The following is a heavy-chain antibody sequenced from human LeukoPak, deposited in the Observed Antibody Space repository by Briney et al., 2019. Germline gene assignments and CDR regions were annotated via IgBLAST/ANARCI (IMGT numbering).Heavy chain of an antibody. V-gene: IGHV1-2*02. CDR1: GYTLSVYY. D-gene: IGHD2-2*01. CDR2: INPNTGDT. CDR3: ARIGYCSSTSCHFLDY. J-gene: IGHJ4*02. Sequence: ASVNVSCKASGYTLSVYYLQWVRQATGQGLEWMGWINPNTGDTDYAQKFQGRVTMTRDTSTNTAYMELSRLRSDDTAVYYCARIGYCSSTSCHFLDYWGQGTLVTVSS.